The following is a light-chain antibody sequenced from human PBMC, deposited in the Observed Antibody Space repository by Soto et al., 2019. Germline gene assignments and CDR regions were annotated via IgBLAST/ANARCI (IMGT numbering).Light chain of an antibody. CDR1: SDDIGTNNY. J-gene: IGLJ2*01. Sequence: QSALTQPASVSGSPGQSITICCTGTSDDIGTNNYVSWYQHHAGKAPKILIYEAANRPSGISHRFSGSKSGNTASLTISGLQAEDEADYFCTSYTSASTLVFGGGTKLTVL. V-gene: IGLV2-14*01. CDR2: EAA. CDR3: TSYTSASTLV.